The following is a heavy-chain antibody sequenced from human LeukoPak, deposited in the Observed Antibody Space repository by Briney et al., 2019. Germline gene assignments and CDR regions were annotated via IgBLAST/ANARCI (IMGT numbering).Heavy chain of an antibody. Sequence: SETLSLTCTVSGDSISDSYWSWIRQPPGRGLEYIGYIYSSGSTNYNPSLKSRVTISLDTSKNQFSLMLSSVTAADTAVYYCARGRYCSADICSGGDAFDIWGQGTMVSVSS. CDR3: ARGRYCSADICSGGDAFDI. CDR2: IYSSGST. J-gene: IGHJ3*02. V-gene: IGHV4-59*12. D-gene: IGHD2-15*01. CDR1: GDSISDSY.